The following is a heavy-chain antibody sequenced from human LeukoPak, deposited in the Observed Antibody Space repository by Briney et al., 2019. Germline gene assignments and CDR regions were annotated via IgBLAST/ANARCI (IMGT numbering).Heavy chain of an antibody. V-gene: IGHV3-23*01. D-gene: IGHD1-20*01. Sequence: PGGSLRLSCAASGFTFSSYAMSWVRQAPGKGLEWVSAISGSGGSTYYADSVKGRFTISRDNSKNTLYLQMNSLRDEDTAVYYCARGYNWREGFDYWGQGTLVTVSS. J-gene: IGHJ4*02. CDR3: ARGYNWREGFDY. CDR2: ISGSGGST. CDR1: GFTFSSYA.